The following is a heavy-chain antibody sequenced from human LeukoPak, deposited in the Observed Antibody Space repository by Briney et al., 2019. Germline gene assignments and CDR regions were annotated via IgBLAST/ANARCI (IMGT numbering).Heavy chain of an antibody. J-gene: IGHJ5*02. D-gene: IGHD3-10*01. CDR1: GYSFTSYW. CDR3: ARITMVRGVTNWFDP. CDR2: IYPGDSDT. Sequence: GESLKISCKGSGYSFTSYWIGWVRQMPGKGLEWMGIIYPGDSDTRYSPSFQGQVTISADKSISTAYLQWSSLKAPDTAMYYCARITMVRGVTNWFDPWGQGTLVTVSS. V-gene: IGHV5-51*01.